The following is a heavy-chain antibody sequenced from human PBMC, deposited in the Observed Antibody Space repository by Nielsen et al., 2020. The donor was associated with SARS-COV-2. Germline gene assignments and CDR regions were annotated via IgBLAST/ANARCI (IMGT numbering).Heavy chain of an antibody. CDR3: ARSPASLGNYFAFDI. CDR1: GYNFPTQW. V-gene: IGHV5-51*01. CDR2: IYPGDSDS. J-gene: IGHJ3*02. D-gene: IGHD2/OR15-2a*01. Sequence: KVSCKGSGYNFPTQWIGWVRQMPGKGLELMGIIYPGDSDSRYSPSFQGQVTISADKSTNTAYVQWSSLKASDTAMYYCARSPASLGNYFAFDIWGQGTMVIVS.